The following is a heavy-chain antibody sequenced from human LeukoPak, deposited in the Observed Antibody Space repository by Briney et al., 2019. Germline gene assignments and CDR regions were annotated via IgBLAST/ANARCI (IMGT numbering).Heavy chain of an antibody. D-gene: IGHD6-13*01. CDR2: INHSGST. J-gene: IGHJ4*02. Sequence: PGGSLRLSCAASGFTLSSYAMSWVRQPPGKGLEWIGEINHSGSTNYNPSLKSRVTISVDTSKNQFSLKLSSVTAADTAVYYCAIYSSSWLEDYWGQGTLVTVSS. CDR3: AIYSSSWLEDY. CDR1: GFTLSSYA. V-gene: IGHV4-34*08.